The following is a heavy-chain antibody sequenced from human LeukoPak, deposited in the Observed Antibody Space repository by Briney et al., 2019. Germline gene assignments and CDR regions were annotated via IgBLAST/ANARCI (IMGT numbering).Heavy chain of an antibody. V-gene: IGHV1-8*01. CDR2: MNPNSGNT. J-gene: IGHJ5*02. CDR3: AFSRIVVVPTAIRYNWFDP. Sequence: GASVKVSCKASGYTFTSYDINWVRQAAGQGLEWMGGMNPNSGNTGYAQKFQGRVTMTRNTSISTAYMELSSLRSEDTAVYYCAFSRIVVVPTAIRYNWFDPWGQGTLVTVSS. CDR1: GYTFTSYD. D-gene: IGHD2-2*02.